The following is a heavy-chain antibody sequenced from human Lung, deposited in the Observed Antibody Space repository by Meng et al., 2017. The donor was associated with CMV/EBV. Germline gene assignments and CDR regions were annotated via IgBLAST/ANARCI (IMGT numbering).Heavy chain of an antibody. CDR2: ISSASSTI. V-gene: IGHV3-48*04. CDR1: GFTFSTYS. D-gene: IGHD2-21*02. J-gene: IGHJ6*02. Sequence: SXAASGFTFSTYSMSWVRQAPGKGLEWVSYISSASSTIYYADSVKGRFTISRDNANKSLFLQLNSLRAEDTALYYCARACLSDNYYYGMDVWGQGXTVTVSS. CDR3: ARACLSDNYYYGMDV.